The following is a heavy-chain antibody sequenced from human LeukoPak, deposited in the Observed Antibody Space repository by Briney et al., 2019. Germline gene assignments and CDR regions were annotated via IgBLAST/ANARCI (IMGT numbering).Heavy chain of an antibody. CDR2: IYHSGST. V-gene: IGHV4-4*02. CDR1: GGSISSSNW. J-gene: IGHJ4*02. CDR3: ARVPYSSSWYYFDY. Sequence: SETLSLTCAVSGGSISSSNWWGWVRQPPGKGLEWIGEIYHSGSTNYNPSLKSRVTISVDKSKNQFSLKLSSVTAADTAVYYCARVPYSSSWYYFDYWGQGTLVTVSS. D-gene: IGHD6-13*01.